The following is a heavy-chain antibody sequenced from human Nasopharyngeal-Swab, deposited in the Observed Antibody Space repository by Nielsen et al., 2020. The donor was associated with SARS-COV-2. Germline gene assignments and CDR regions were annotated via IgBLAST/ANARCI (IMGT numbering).Heavy chain of an antibody. CDR1: GFTYSSYA. Sequence: GESLKIPCAASGFTYSSYAMHWVRQAPGKGLEWVAVISYDGSNKYYADSVKGRFTISRDNSKNTLYLQMHSLSAEDTAVYYCARDGPSTYYYYGMDVWGQGTTVTVSS. V-gene: IGHV3-30*04. CDR3: ARDGPSTYYYYGMDV. J-gene: IGHJ6*02. D-gene: IGHD5/OR15-5a*01. CDR2: ISYDGSNK.